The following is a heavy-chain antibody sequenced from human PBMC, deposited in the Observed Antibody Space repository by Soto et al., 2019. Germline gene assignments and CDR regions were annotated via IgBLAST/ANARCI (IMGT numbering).Heavy chain of an antibody. CDR2: SSYDGSDN. CDR3: AKYSSEGYLYH. V-gene: IGHV3-30*18. D-gene: IGHD1-26*01. Sequence: QVKLVESGGGVVQPGRSLRLSCAASGFTFNNYGMHWVRQAPGKGLEWVAFSSYDGSDNYYADSVKGRFTISRDKARSTLLLQVNGLRAEDTAVYYCAKYSSEGYLYHWGQGTLVTVSS. J-gene: IGHJ4*02. CDR1: GFTFNNYG.